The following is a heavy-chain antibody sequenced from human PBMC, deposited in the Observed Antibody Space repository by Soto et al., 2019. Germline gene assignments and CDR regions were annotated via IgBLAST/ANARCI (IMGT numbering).Heavy chain of an antibody. CDR3: ARDSHMTSFGMDV. Sequence: GGSLRLSCAASGFTFSDYYMSWIRQAPGKGLEWVSYISSSSSYTNYADSVKGRFTISRDNAKNSLYLQMNSLRAEDTAIYYCARDSHMTSFGMDVWGQGTTVTVSS. V-gene: IGHV3-11*06. CDR2: ISSSSSYT. CDR1: GFTFSDYY. J-gene: IGHJ6*02. D-gene: IGHD2-21*02.